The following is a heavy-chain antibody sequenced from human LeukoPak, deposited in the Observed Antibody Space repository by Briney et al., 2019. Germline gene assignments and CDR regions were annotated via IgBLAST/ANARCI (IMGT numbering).Heavy chain of an antibody. CDR1: GFTFSRYW. J-gene: IGHJ4*02. CDR3: ARDRSLAS. Sequence: PGGSLRLSCAASGFTFSRYWMSWVRQAPGKGLEWVANIKQDGSQKSYVDSVKGRFTISRDNANNLLYLQMNSLRVEDTAVYYCARDRSLASWGQGTLVTVSS. D-gene: IGHD6-6*01. V-gene: IGHV3-7*01. CDR2: IKQDGSQK.